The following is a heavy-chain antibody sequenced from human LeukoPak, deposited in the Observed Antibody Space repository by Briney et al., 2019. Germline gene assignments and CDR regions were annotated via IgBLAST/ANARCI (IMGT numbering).Heavy chain of an antibody. J-gene: IGHJ4*02. V-gene: IGHV3-9*01. CDR1: GFTFDDYA. CDR3: AKDNYYDILTGYSDY. CDR2: ISWNSGSI. D-gene: IGHD3-9*01. Sequence: PGRSLRLSCAASGFTFDDYAMHWVRQALGKGLEWVSGISWNSGSIGYADSVKGRFTISRDNAKNSLYLQMNSLRAEDTALYYCAKDNYYDILTGYSDYWGQGTLVTVSS.